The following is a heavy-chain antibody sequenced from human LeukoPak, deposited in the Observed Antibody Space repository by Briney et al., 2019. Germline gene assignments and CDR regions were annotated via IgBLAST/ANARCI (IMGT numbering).Heavy chain of an antibody. CDR1: GFSVSDDY. V-gene: IGHV3-66*01. J-gene: IGHJ4*02. CDR3: ARDRADGYNYGDSFDY. CDR2: IYSNGKA. Sequence: GGSLRLSCAASGFSVSDDYMSWVRQAPGKGLEWVSVIYSNGKAYYTDSVKGRFTISRDIAQNTLFLQMNNLRAEDTAVYYCARDRADGYNYGDSFDYWGQGTLVTVSS. D-gene: IGHD5-18*01.